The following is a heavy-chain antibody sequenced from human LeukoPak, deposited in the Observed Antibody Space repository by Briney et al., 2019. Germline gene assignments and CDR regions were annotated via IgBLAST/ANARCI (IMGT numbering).Heavy chain of an antibody. CDR1: GYSFTSYW. J-gene: IGHJ4*02. D-gene: IGHD5-24*01. CDR2: IYPGDSDT. V-gene: IGHV5-51*01. CDR3: ARKNRRDGYNWEMGY. Sequence: GESLKISCKGSGYSFTSYWIGWVRQMPGKGLEWMGIIYPGDSDTRYSPSFQGQVTISADKSISTAYLQWSSLKASDTAMYYCARKNRRDGYNWEMGYWSQGTLVTVSS.